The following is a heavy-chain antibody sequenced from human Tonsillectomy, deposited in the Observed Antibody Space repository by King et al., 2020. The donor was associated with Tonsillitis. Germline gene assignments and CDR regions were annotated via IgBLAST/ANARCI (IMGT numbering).Heavy chain of an antibody. V-gene: IGHV4-39*01. CDR3: ARHAYNWNPRGVRYFDY. CDR2: IYYSGST. CDR1: GGSISSSSYY. D-gene: IGHD1-20*01. Sequence: QLQESGPGLVKPSETLSLTCTVSGGSISSSSYYWGWIRQPPGKGLEWIGSIYYSGSTYYNPSLKSRFTISLDTSKNQFSLKLSSVTAADTAVYYCARHAYNWNPRGVRYFDYWGQGTLVTVSS. J-gene: IGHJ4*02.